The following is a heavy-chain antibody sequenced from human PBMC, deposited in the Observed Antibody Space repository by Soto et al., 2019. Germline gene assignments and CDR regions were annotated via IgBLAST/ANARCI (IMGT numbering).Heavy chain of an antibody. CDR1: GFTFDDYA. CDR2: ISWNSGSI. CDR3: AKFDSSGSQDY. V-gene: IGHV3-9*01. Sequence: EVRLVESGGGLVQPGRSLRLSCAASGFTFDDYAMHWVRQAPGKGLEWVSGISWNSGSIGYADSVKGRFTISRDNAKNSLYLQMNSLRAEDTALYYCAKFDSSGSQDYWGQGTLVTVSS. J-gene: IGHJ4*02. D-gene: IGHD3-22*01.